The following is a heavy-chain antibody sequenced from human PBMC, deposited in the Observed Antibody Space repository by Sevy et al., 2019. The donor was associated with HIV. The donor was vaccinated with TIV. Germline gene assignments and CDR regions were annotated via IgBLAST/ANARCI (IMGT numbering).Heavy chain of an antibody. J-gene: IGHJ5*02. Sequence: ASVKVSCKASGYSFPNYIITWVRQAPGQGLELMGWISPYNGNTNYAQKFQGRVTMTTDTSTNTAYMDLRSLRSDDTAVYYCARDGFEWGREWWFDPWGQGTLVTVSS. CDR2: ISPYNGNT. V-gene: IGHV1-18*01. CDR1: GYSFPNYI. CDR3: ARDGFEWGREWWFDP. D-gene: IGHD3-16*01.